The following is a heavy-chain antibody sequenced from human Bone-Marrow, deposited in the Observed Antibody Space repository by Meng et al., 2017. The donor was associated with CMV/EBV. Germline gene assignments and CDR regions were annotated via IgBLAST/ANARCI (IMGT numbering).Heavy chain of an antibody. Sequence: SCTASGYTFTNYNIQWVRQAPGQGLEWVGIINPSDGGTSYAQKFQDRVTMTRDTSTNTVYMELSSLRSQDTAVFYCAREAPNWYFDLWGRGTLVTVSS. D-gene: IGHD2-8*01. CDR3: AREAPNWYFDL. V-gene: IGHV1-46*01. CDR1: GYTFTNYN. J-gene: IGHJ2*01. CDR2: INPSDGGT.